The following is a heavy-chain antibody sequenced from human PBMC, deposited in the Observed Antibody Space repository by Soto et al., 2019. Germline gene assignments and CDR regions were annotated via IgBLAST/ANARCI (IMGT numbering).Heavy chain of an antibody. Sequence: EVQLVESGGGLVQPGGSLRLSCAASGFTFSSYAMHWVRQAPGKGLEYVSAISSNGGGTYYASSVKGRFTISRDNSKNTLFLQMCSLRAEDMAVYYCARDSIMYSGGSCYFYYWGQGTLVTVSS. CDR1: GFTFSSYA. J-gene: IGHJ4*02. D-gene: IGHD2-15*01. CDR2: ISSNGGGT. V-gene: IGHV3-64*01. CDR3: ARDSIMYSGGSCYFYY.